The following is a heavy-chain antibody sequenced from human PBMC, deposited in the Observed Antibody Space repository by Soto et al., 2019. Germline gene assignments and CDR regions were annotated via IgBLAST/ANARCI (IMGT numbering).Heavy chain of an antibody. Sequence: EVLLLESGGGFVQPGGSLRLSCAASGFIFNNYVMTWVRQAPGKGLEWVSGVKGNGGSTHYADSVKGRFTISRDDSKNALYLQMNSLRADDTAVYHCPRGLGSLDPFDAWRPGTRVTVSS. CDR2: VKGNGGST. CDR3: PRGLGSLDPFDA. J-gene: IGHJ3*01. CDR1: GFIFNNYV. D-gene: IGHD3-16*01. V-gene: IGHV3-23*01.